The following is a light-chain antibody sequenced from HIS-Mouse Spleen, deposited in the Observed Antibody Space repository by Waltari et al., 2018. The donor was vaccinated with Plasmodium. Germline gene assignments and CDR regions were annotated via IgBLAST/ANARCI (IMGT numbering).Light chain of an antibody. Sequence: SYELTQPPSVSVSTGQTARITCSGDALPKQYAYWYQQKPGQAPVLVRYKDSERPSGIPERFSGSSSGTTVTLTISGVQAEDEADYYCQSADSSGTYVFGTGTKVTVL. V-gene: IGLV3-25*03. CDR2: KDS. J-gene: IGLJ1*01. CDR1: ALPKQY. CDR3: QSADSSGTYV.